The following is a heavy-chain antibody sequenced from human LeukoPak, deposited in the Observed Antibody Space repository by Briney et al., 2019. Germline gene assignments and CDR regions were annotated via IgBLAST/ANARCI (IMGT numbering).Heavy chain of an antibody. Sequence: GSLRLSCAASGFTFSSYEMNWVRQAPGKGLEWIGSIYYSGSTYYNPSLKSRVTISVDTSKNQFSLKLSSVTAADTAVYYCARQDYYGSGSPFFLYYYYYMDVWGKGTTVTISS. D-gene: IGHD3-10*01. CDR3: ARQDYYGSGSPFFLYYYYYMDV. CDR2: IYYSGST. CDR1: GFTFSSYE. J-gene: IGHJ6*03. V-gene: IGHV4-39*01.